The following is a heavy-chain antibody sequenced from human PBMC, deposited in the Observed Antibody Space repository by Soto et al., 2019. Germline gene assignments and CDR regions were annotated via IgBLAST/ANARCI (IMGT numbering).Heavy chain of an antibody. CDR2: ISGSDGKT. CDR3: ARWSYLDY. D-gene: IGHD3-3*01. CDR1: GFSFGSYA. Sequence: LRLSCAASGFSFGSYALIWVRQAPGKGLEWVSTISGSDGKTFYADSVKGRFSISRDTSQSTLYLQMNSLRADDTAMYYCARWSYLDYWGQGTRVTVSS. J-gene: IGHJ4*02. V-gene: IGHV3-23*01.